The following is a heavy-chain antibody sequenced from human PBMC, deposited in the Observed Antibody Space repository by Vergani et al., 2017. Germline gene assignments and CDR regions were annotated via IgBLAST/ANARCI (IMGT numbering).Heavy chain of an antibody. CDR3: ARGMPRSRTRHTYGMDV. Sequence: QVQLQQWGPGLVKPSETLSLTCAVYGGSFSGYYWSWIRQPPGKGLEWIGEINHSGSTNYNPSLKSRVTISVDTSKNQFSLKLSSVTAADTAVYYCARGMPRSRTRHTYGMDVWGQGTMVTVSS. J-gene: IGHJ6*02. CDR1: GGSFSGYY. CDR2: INHSGST. D-gene: IGHD2-2*01. V-gene: IGHV4-34*01.